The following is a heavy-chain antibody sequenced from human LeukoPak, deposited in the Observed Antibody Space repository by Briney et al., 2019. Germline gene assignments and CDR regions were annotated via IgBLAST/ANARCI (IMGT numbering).Heavy chain of an antibody. CDR1: GGTFSSYA. V-gene: IGHV1-69*01. Sequence: SSVKVSCKASGGTFSSYAISWVRQAPGQGLEWMGGIIPIFGTANYAQKFQGRVTITADESTSTAYMELSSLRSEDTAVYYCARAEIVVVVAATHGWFDPWGQGTLVTVSS. J-gene: IGHJ5*02. CDR2: IIPIFGTA. CDR3: ARAEIVVVVAATHGWFDP. D-gene: IGHD2-15*01.